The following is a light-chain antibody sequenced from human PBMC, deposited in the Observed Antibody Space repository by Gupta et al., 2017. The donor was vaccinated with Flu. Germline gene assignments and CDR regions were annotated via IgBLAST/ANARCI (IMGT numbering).Light chain of an antibody. CDR1: SSNIGAGYD. Sequence: VTISCTGSSSNIGAGYDVHWYQQLPGTAPKLLIYGNSNRPSGVPDRFSGSKSGTSASLAITGLQAEDEADYYCQSYDSSLSGWVFGGGTKLTVL. CDR2: GNS. CDR3: QSYDSSLSGWV. V-gene: IGLV1-40*01. J-gene: IGLJ3*02.